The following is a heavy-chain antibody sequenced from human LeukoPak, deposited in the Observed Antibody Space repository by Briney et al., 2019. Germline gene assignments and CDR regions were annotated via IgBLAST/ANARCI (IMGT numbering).Heavy chain of an antibody. V-gene: IGHV3-9*01. CDR2: ISWNSGSI. CDR1: GFTFDDYA. Sequence: GRSLRLSCAASGFTFDDYAMDWVRQVPGKGLEWVSGISWNSGSIEYADSVKGRFTISRDNAKNSVYLQVSSLRPEDTAFYYCARAQGYAYGYFDYWGQGTLVTVSS. J-gene: IGHJ4*02. D-gene: IGHD3-10*01. CDR3: ARAQGYAYGYFDY.